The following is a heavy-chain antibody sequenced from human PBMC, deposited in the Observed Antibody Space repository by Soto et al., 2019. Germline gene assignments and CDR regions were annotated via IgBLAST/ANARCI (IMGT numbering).Heavy chain of an antibody. D-gene: IGHD6-13*01. CDR1: GFTFSNYA. CDR2: ISGSGSSI. CDR3: AKGGDSSSWKNWFDP. Sequence: EVQLLESGGGLVQPGGSLRLSCAASGFTFSNYAMTWVRQAPGKGLGWVSGISGSGSSIYYADSVKGRFTIPRDNSKNTLYLQMNILRAEDTAGYYCAKGGDSSSWKNWFDPWGQGTLVTVSS. V-gene: IGHV3-23*01. J-gene: IGHJ5*02.